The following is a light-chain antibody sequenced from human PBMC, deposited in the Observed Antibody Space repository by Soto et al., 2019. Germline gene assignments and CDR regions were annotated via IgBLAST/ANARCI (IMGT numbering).Light chain of an antibody. CDR2: DAS. CDR1: QGISSY. V-gene: IGKV1-13*02. Sequence: AIQFTQSPSSLSASVIDRATITCRASQGISSYLGWYQQKPGKAPKLLIYDASSLESGVPSRFSGSRSGTEFTLTISSLQPDDFATYYCQQYNMYLWTFGQGTKVDIK. CDR3: QQYNMYLWT. J-gene: IGKJ1*01.